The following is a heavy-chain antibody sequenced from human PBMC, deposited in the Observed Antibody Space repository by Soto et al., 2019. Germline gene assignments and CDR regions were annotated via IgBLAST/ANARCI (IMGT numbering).Heavy chain of an antibody. J-gene: IGHJ1*01. D-gene: IGHD2-15*01. CDR1: GFSLSSFA. CDR3: AKDIGYCSVVSCLFFQD. Sequence: EVQLLESGGGLVQPGGSLRLSCTASGFSLSSFAMSWVRQAPGKGLEWVSSISGSSGSTYYADSVKGRFTISRDKSKNMVYLQMNSLRAEDTAIYYCAKDIGYCSVVSCLFFQDWGQGTLATVSS. V-gene: IGHV3-23*01. CDR2: ISGSSGST.